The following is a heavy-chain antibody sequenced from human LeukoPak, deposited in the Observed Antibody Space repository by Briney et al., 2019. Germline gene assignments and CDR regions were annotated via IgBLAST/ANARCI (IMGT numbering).Heavy chain of an antibody. D-gene: IGHD3-10*01. CDR1: GGSISSYY. J-gene: IGHJ6*03. Sequence: PSETLSLTCTVSGGSISSYYWSWIRQPPGKGLEWIGYIYYGGSTNYNPSLKSRVTISVDTSKNQFSLKLSSVTAADTAVYYCARALWFGELSYYYYYYYMDVWGKGTTVTVSS. CDR3: ARALWFGELSYYYYYYYMDV. V-gene: IGHV4-59*01. CDR2: IYYGGST.